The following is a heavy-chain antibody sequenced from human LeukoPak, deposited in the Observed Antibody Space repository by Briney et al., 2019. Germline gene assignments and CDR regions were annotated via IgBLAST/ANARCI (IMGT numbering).Heavy chain of an antibody. D-gene: IGHD3-22*01. CDR2: ISSSGSTM. V-gene: IGHV3-11*01. CDR3: ARADYYDSSGYVV. CDR1: GFIFSDYY. J-gene: IGHJ4*02. Sequence: GGSLRLSCAASGFIFSDYYMSWIRQAPGKGLEWVSYISSSGSTMYYTDSVKGRFTISRDNAKDSLYLQMNSLRAEDTAVYYCARADYYDSSGYVVWGQGTLVTVSS.